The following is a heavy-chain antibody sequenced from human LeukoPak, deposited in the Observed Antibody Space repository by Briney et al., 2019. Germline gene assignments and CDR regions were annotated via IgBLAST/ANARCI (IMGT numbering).Heavy chain of an antibody. CDR3: TAPGIAVAGTSY. V-gene: IGHV3-73*01. D-gene: IGHD6-19*01. CDR2: IRSKANSYAT. CDR1: GFTFSGSA. Sequence: GGSLRLSCAASGFTFSGSAMHWVRQASGKGLEWVGRIRSKANSYATAYAASVKGRFTISRDDSKNTAYLQMNSLKTEDTAVYYGTAPGIAVAGTSYWGQGTLVTVSS. J-gene: IGHJ4*02.